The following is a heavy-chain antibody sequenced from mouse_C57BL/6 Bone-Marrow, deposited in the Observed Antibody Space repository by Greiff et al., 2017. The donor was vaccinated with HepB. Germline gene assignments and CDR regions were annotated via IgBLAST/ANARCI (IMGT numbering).Heavy chain of an antibody. D-gene: IGHD1-1*01. CDR3: ARGGGYYGSSSCAY. CDR1: GYTFTDYY. Sequence: QVQLQQSGAELVRPGASVKLSCKASGYTFTDYYINWVKQRPGQGLEWIARIYPGSGNTYYNEKFKGKATLTAEKSSSTAYMQLSSLTSEDSAVYFCARGGGYYGSSSCAYWGQGTLVTVSA. CDR2: IYPGSGNT. V-gene: IGHV1-76*01. J-gene: IGHJ3*01.